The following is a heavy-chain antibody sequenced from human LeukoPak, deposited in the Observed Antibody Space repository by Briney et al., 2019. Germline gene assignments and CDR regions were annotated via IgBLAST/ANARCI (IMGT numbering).Heavy chain of an antibody. V-gene: IGHV4-31*03. CDR1: GGSISSGGYY. CDR3: TTGTYYYYGMDV. J-gene: IGHJ6*02. D-gene: IGHD2-8*02. CDR2: IYYSGST. Sequence: PSQNLSLTCTVSGGSISSGGYYWSWIRQHPEKGLEWIGYIYYSGSTYYNPSLKSRVTISVDTSKNQFSLKLSSVTAADTAVYYCTTGTYYYYGMDVWGQGTTVTVSS.